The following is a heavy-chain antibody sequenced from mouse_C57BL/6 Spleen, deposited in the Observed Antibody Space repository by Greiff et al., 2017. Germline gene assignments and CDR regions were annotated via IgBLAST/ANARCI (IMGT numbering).Heavy chain of an antibody. CDR2: IYPGDGDT. D-gene: IGHD5-1*01. Sequence: QVQLKESGAELVKPGASVKISCKASGYAFSSYWMNWVKQRPGKGLEWIGQIYPGDGDTNYNGKFKGKATLTADKSSSTAYMQLSSLTSEDSAVYFCARWSGTGVPYYFDYWGQGTTLTVSS. J-gene: IGHJ2*01. CDR3: ARWSGTGVPYYFDY. V-gene: IGHV1-80*01. CDR1: GYAFSSYW.